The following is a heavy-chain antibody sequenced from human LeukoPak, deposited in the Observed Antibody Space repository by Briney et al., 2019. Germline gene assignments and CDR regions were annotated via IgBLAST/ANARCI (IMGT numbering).Heavy chain of an antibody. V-gene: IGHV3-21*01. Sequence: GGSLRLSCAASGLAFSDYMMNWVRQAPGKGLQWVSSISSRSGYIYYADSLKGRFTISRDNAKNSLYLQMNSLRAEDTAVYYCARGRDGYNLVDAFDIWGQGIMVIVSS. CDR2: ISSRSGYI. J-gene: IGHJ3*02. CDR3: ARGRDGYNLVDAFDI. D-gene: IGHD5-24*01. CDR1: GLAFSDYM.